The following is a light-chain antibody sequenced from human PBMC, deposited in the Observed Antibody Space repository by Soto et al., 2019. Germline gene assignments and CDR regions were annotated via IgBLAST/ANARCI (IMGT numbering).Light chain of an antibody. Sequence: IPLTPSPSPPFASVGDTVTPPCRASQGINTFLAWYQQKAGKAPKLLIYAASTLQSGVPSRFSGSGSGTDFTLTISSLQSEDFATYYCQQLNSYPITSGQGTRLEIK. V-gene: IGKV1-9*01. CDR3: QQLNSYPIT. CDR1: QGINTF. J-gene: IGKJ5*01. CDR2: AAS.